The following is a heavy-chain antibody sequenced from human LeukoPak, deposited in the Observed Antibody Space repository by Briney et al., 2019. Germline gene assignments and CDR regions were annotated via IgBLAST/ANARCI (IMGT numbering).Heavy chain of an antibody. J-gene: IGHJ6*02. D-gene: IGHD2-2*01. Sequence: GASVKVSCKASGGTFSSYAISWVRQAPGQGLEWMGGIIPIFGTANYAQKFQGRVTITADESTSTAYMELSSLRSEDTAVYYCARKERCSSTSCSTYYYGMDVWGQGTTVTVSS. V-gene: IGHV1-69*13. CDR1: GGTFSSYA. CDR2: IIPIFGTA. CDR3: ARKERCSSTSCSTYYYGMDV.